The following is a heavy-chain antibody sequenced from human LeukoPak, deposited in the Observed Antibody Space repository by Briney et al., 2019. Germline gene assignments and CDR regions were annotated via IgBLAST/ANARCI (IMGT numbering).Heavy chain of an antibody. Sequence: GSLRLSCAASGFTFSSYGMHWVRQAPGKGLEWVAVISYDGSNKYYADSVRGRFTISRDNSKNTLYLQMNSLRAEDTAVYYCAKEWGRGWSSFDYWGQGTLVTVSS. CDR2: ISYDGSNK. CDR1: GFTFSSYG. D-gene: IGHD6-19*01. J-gene: IGHJ4*02. V-gene: IGHV3-30*18. CDR3: AKEWGRGWSSFDY.